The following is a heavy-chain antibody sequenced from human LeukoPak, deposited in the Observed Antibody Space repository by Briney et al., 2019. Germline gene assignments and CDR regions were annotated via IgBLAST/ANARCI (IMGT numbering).Heavy chain of an antibody. CDR3: AKDASMVRGDYDYFDY. J-gene: IGHJ4*02. CDR2: ISGSGGST. Sequence: GGSLRLSCAASGFTFSSYAMSWVRQAPGKGLEWVSAISGSGGSTYYADSVKGRFTISRDNSKNTLYLQMNSLRAEDTAVYYCAKDASMVRGDYDYFDYWGQGTLVTVSS. D-gene: IGHD3-10*01. V-gene: IGHV3-23*01. CDR1: GFTFSSYA.